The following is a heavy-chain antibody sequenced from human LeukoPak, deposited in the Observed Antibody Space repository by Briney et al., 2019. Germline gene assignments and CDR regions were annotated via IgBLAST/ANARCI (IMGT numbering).Heavy chain of an antibody. V-gene: IGHV4-34*01. CDR1: GGSFSAYS. CDR2: INHSGST. CDR3: ARVGPYKITMVRGIMGYFDS. Sequence: SETLSLTCAVYGGSFSAYSWSWIRQPPGKGLEWIGEINHSGSTNYNASLKSRLTISVDTSKNQFSLKLSSVTAADMAVYYCARVGPYKITMVRGIMGYFDSWGQGNLVTVSS. D-gene: IGHD3-10*01. J-gene: IGHJ4*02.